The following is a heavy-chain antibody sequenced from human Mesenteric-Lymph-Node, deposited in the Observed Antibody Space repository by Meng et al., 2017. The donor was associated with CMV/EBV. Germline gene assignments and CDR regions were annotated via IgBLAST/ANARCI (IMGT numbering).Heavy chain of an antibody. V-gene: IGHV3-33*06. J-gene: IGHJ4*01. Sequence: GEFLKIFCAASGFTFSHYGMNWVRQASGKGLEWVSLIWNDGTGEYYADSVKGRFTISRDNYKNTLYLQMKSLRAEDTAVYYCAKGNGGGVITFGGVMPDYWGQGTLVTVSS. D-gene: IGHD3-16*01. CDR2: IWNDGTGE. CDR3: AKGNGGGVITFGGVMPDY. CDR1: GFTFSHYG.